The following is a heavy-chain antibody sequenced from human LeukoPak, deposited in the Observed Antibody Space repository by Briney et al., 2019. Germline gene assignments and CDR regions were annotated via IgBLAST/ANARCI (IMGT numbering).Heavy chain of an antibody. CDR2: ISGSGGST. J-gene: IGHJ4*02. Sequence: GGSLRLSCAASGFTFSSYAMSWVRQAPGKGLEWVSGISGSGGSTHDAHSVKGRFTISRDNSKSTLYLQLNSLRAEDTAIYYCTKPQGSSWYEFDSWGQGTLVTVSS. D-gene: IGHD6-13*01. CDR1: GFTFSSYA. V-gene: IGHV3-23*01. CDR3: TKPQGSSWYEFDS.